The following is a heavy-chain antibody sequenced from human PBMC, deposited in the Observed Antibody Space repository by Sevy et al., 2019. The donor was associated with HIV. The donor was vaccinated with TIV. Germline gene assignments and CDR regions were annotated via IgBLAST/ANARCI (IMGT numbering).Heavy chain of an antibody. J-gene: IGHJ6*02. CDR3: AKDQGGSSIAARPVGVYYYYYGMDV. CDR2: ISWNSGSI. V-gene: IGHV3-9*01. Sequence: GGSLRLSCAASGFTFDDYAMHWVRQAPGKGLEWVSGISWNSGSIGYADSVKGRFTISRDNAKNSLYLQMNSLRAEDTASYYCAKDQGGSSIAARPVGVYYYYYGMDVWGQGTTVTVSS. CDR1: GFTFDDYA. D-gene: IGHD6-6*01.